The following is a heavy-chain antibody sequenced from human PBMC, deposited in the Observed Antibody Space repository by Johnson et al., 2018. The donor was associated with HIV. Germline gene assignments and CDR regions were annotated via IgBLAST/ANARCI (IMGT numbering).Heavy chain of an antibody. CDR1: GFTFSSYG. D-gene: IGHD6-19*01. CDR3: ARDAVIRSGWYNVDAFDV. Sequence: MQLVESGGGVVQPGRSLRLSCAASGFTFSSYGMHWVRQAPGKGLEWVSGLNWNAGSTGYADSVKGRFTISRDNAKNSLYLQMNSLRAEYTAVYYCARDAVIRSGWYNVDAFDVWGQGTMVTVSS. V-gene: IGHV3-20*04. CDR2: LNWNAGST. J-gene: IGHJ3*01.